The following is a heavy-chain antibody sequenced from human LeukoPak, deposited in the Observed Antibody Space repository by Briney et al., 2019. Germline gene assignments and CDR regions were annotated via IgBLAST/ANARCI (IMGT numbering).Heavy chain of an antibody. CDR1: GFTFSSYA. Sequence: GGSLRLSCAASGFTFSSYAMSWVRQAPGKGLEWVSAISGSGISTHYADSVKGRFTISRDNSKNTLYLQMNSVRAEDTAVYYCAKGKINHDGAVEIWGQGTTVTVSS. V-gene: IGHV3-23*01. J-gene: IGHJ3*02. CDR3: AKGKINHDGAVEI. CDR2: ISGSGIST. D-gene: IGHD1-14*01.